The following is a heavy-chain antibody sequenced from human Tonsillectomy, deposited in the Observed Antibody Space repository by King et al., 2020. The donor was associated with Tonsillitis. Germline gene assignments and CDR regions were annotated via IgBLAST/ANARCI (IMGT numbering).Heavy chain of an antibody. D-gene: IGHD3-16*01. Sequence: WVRQAPGKGLEWVANINQDGSRTYYVDSVKGRFTISRDNAQNSVYLQLTSLRAEDTAAYYCVRDPDYHEGDPYYDLLDVWGQGTMVSASS. CDR3: VRDPDYHEGDPYYDLLDV. V-gene: IGHV3-7*01. CDR2: INQDGSRT. J-gene: IGHJ3*01.